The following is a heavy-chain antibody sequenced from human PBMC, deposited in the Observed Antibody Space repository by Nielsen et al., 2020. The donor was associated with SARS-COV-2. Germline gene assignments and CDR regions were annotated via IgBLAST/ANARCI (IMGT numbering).Heavy chain of an antibody. V-gene: IGHV3-23*01. CDR2: VSGTEGQT. Sequence: GESLKISCAASGFTLRSYAMSWVRQAPGKGLEWVSAVSGTEGQTYYADSVKGRFTISRDNSKNTVYLQMNSLRAEDTALYYCARDGGYCSGGGCYPDDYWGQGTLVTVS. J-gene: IGHJ4*02. CDR3: ARDGGYCSGGGCYPDDY. CDR1: GFTLRSYA. D-gene: IGHD2-15*01.